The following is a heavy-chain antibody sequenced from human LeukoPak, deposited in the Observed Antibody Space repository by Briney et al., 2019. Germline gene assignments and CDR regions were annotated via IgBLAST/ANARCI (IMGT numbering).Heavy chain of an antibody. CDR2: KYYSGST. V-gene: IGHV4-61*01. D-gene: IGHD5-18*01. CDR3: ARGRSYGFDFDS. CDR1: GVSINTCCYY. J-gene: IGHJ4*02. Sequence: SETLSLTCDVSGVSINTCCYYWTWIRQPLGKGLEWIGYKYYSGSTRYNSSLRSRLTISLDSSKNQFSLRLTSVTAADTAVYYCARGRSYGFDFDSWGPGTLVIVSS.